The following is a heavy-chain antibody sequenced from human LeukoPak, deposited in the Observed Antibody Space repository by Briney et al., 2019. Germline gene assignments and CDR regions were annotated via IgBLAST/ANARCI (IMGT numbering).Heavy chain of an antibody. CDR2: IYHSGCT. V-gene: IGHV4-38-2*01. Sequence: RSDTLSLIRALSGHSISRSYYWGSIRQPPGKGLEWILSIYHSGCTHYTPSLNSRLNTSVETSRNQFSLKLSSVTAADTAVYYCARHNRNPASVVGYFDYWGQGTLVTVSS. J-gene: IGHJ4*02. CDR3: ARHNRNPASVVGYFDY. CDR1: GHSISRSYY. D-gene: IGHD1-14*01.